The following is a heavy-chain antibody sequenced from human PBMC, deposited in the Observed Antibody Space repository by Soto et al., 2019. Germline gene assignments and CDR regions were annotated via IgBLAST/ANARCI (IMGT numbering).Heavy chain of an antibody. CDR1: GYTFTSYF. V-gene: IGHV1-46*01. D-gene: IGHD2-15*01. Sequence: QVQLVQSGAEVKKPGASVKVSCKASGYTFTSYFMHWVRQAPGQGLEWMGIINPSGGSTSYAQKFQGRVTMTRDTSTSTVSMELSSLRSDDTAVYYCARQYWSGGSCYTLDYWGQGTLVTVSS. CDR3: ARQYWSGGSCYTLDY. J-gene: IGHJ4*02. CDR2: INPSGGST.